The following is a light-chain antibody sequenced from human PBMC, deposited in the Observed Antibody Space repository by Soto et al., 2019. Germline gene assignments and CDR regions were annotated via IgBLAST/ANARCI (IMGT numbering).Light chain of an antibody. CDR2: DAS. CDR3: QQFNSYPR. V-gene: IGKV1-13*02. J-gene: IGKJ5*01. CDR1: QGISSA. Sequence: AIQLTQSPSSLSASVGDRVTITCRASQGISSALAWYQQKPGKAPKLLIYDASSLESGVPSRFSGSGSGTDFTPTISSLQPEDFATYYCQQFNSYPRFGQGTRLEIK.